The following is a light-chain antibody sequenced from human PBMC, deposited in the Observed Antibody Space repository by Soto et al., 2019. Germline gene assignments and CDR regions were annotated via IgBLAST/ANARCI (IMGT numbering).Light chain of an antibody. CDR1: SSDIGIYNY. CDR2: RVS. Sequence: QSALTQPASVSGSPGQSITISCTGTSSDIGIYNYVSWYQQHPGKAPKLLIYRVSNRPSGVSNRFSGSKSCNTASLTISGLQAEDETDYYCSSYTRTGSLYVFGTGTKLTVL. J-gene: IGLJ1*01. CDR3: SSYTRTGSLYV. V-gene: IGLV2-14*01.